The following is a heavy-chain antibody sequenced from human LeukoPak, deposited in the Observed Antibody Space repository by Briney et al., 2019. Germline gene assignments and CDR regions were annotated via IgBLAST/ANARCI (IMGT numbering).Heavy chain of an antibody. Sequence: GGSLRLSCSASGFTFSSYAMHWVRQAPGKGLEYVSAISSNGGSTYYADSVKGRFTISRDNSKNTLYLQMSSLRAEDTAVYYCVKDYYGSGSHAPLPLDYWGQGTLVTVSS. J-gene: IGHJ4*02. D-gene: IGHD3-10*01. V-gene: IGHV3-64D*06. CDR1: GFTFSSYA. CDR2: ISSNGGST. CDR3: VKDYYGSGSHAPLPLDY.